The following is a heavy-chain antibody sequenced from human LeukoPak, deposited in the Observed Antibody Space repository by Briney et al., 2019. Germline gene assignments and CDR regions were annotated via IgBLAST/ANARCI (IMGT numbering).Heavy chain of an antibody. V-gene: IGHV3-74*01. CDR1: GFTFSSYW. CDR3: ARMDSSGYTYLDY. Sequence: GGSMRLSCAASGFTFSSYWMHWVRQAPGKGLVWVSRINSDGSSTSYADSVEGRFTISRDNAKNTLYLQMNSLRAEDTAVYCCARMDSSGYTYLDYWGQGTLVTVSS. CDR2: INSDGSST. D-gene: IGHD3-22*01. J-gene: IGHJ4*02.